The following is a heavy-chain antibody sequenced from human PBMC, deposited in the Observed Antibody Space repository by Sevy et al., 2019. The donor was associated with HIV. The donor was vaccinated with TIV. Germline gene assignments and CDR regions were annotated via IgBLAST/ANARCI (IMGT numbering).Heavy chain of an antibody. Sequence: GGSLRLSCETSGFIFSNYAMHWIRQAPGKGLEWVAVIWYDGTDKYYADSVQGRFTISRDNSKNTLYLQMNSLRVEDTAVYYCARYWGRDGHSIDYWGQGTLVTVSS. J-gene: IGHJ4*02. CDR3: ARYWGRDGHSIDY. CDR2: IWYDGTDK. D-gene: IGHD3-16*01. CDR1: GFIFSNYA. V-gene: IGHV3-33*01.